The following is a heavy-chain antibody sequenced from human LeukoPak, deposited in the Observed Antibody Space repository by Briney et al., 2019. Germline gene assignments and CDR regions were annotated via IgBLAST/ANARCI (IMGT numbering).Heavy chain of an antibody. D-gene: IGHD3-10*01. J-gene: IGHJ4*02. Sequence: SQTLSLTCTVSGASISSGDYLWSWIRQPPGMGLEWIGNIYYSGSTNYNASLKSRVTISIDTSKNQFSLNLSTVTAADTAVYYCARTHMVRGVYYFDYWGQGTLVTVSS. CDR3: ARTHMVRGVYYFDY. CDR2: IYYSGST. CDR1: GASISSGDYL. V-gene: IGHV4-30-4*01.